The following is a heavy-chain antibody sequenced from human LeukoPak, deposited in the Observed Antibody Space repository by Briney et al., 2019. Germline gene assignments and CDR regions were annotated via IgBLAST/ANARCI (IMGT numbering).Heavy chain of an antibody. CDR3: ARLKYESSGYFWDY. CDR1: GGSFSSGSYS. Sequence: SETLSLTCTVSGGSFSSGSYSWGWIRQPPGKGLEWIGSISYSGSRVTISVDTSKNQFFLKLSSVTAADTAVYYCARLKYESSGYFWDYWGQGTLVTVSS. D-gene: IGHD3-22*01. J-gene: IGHJ4*02. V-gene: IGHV4-39*01. CDR2: ISYSG.